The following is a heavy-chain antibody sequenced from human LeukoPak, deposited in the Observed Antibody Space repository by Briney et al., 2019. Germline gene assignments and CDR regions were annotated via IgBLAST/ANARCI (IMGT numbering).Heavy chain of an antibody. D-gene: IGHD3-16*01. CDR2: SYTTGST. CDR1: GGSIGPYY. Sequence: SETLSLTCTVSGGSIGPYYWSWLRQPAGKALEWIGRSYTTGSTNYNPPLKSRVTMSLDTSKNQFSLKLSSVTAADTAVYYCARSGGSGFQLDSWGQGTLVTVSS. V-gene: IGHV4-4*07. CDR3: ARSGGSGFQLDS. J-gene: IGHJ4*02.